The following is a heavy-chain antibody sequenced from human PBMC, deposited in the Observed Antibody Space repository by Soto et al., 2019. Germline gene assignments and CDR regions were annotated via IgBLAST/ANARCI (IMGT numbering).Heavy chain of an antibody. CDR2: ISDSGRT. D-gene: IGHD2-2*01. V-gene: IGHV4-59*01. J-gene: IGHJ6*02. CDR1: GGSLDYYY. CDR3: ARDSTTWFPYHGIDV. Sequence: QVQLQESGPGVVKASETLSLTCTVSGGSLDYYYWSWVGQTPGKGLEWIGDISDSGRTNYNPSLRSRVTISVDTSKNQFSLKMNSVAAADTAVYYCARDSTTWFPYHGIDVWGQGTTVTVSS.